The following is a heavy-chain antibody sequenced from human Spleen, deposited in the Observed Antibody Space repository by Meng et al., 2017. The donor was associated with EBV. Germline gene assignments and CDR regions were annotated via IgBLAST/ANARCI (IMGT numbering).Heavy chain of an antibody. CDR1: GYTFTDYS. CDR2: ININTGNP. Sequence: QVQLVQSGSELKKPGASGRVSCKDSGYTFTDYSMNWVRQAPGQGLEWMGWININTGNPAYARGFTGRFVFSLDTSVSTVYLQISSLKTEDTAVYYCARESGYSYGTDYWGQGTLVTVSS. CDR3: ARESGYSYGTDY. J-gene: IGHJ4*02. D-gene: IGHD5-18*01. V-gene: IGHV7-4-1*02.